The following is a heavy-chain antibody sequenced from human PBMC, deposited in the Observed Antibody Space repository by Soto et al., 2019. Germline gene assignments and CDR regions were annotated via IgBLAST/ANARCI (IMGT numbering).Heavy chain of an antibody. CDR1: GGSISSGAYY. J-gene: IGHJ1*01. CDR2: IYYTGHT. Sequence: QVQLQESGPGLVKPSQTLSLTCTVSGGSISSGAYYWSWIRQHPGKGLEWIGYIYYTGHTYYSPSLKSRVTIALDTSKQQFSLKLTSVTAAEAAGYYCASDLGCLQYWVQGTLVTVSS. D-gene: IGHD3-16*01. V-gene: IGHV4-31*03. CDR3: ASDLGCLQY.